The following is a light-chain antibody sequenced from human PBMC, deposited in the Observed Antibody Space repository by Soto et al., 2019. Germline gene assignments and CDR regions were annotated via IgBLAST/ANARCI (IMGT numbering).Light chain of an antibody. CDR1: SSDVGNYNY. Sequence: QSALTQPPSASASPGQSVTISCTGTSSDVGNYNYVSWYQQHPGKVPKLMIFEVTKRPSGVPDRFSGSKSGNTASLTVSGLQAEDEADYYCSSYAGSNSFVVFGGGTKLTVL. CDR2: EVT. J-gene: IGLJ2*01. V-gene: IGLV2-8*01. CDR3: SSYAGSNSFVV.